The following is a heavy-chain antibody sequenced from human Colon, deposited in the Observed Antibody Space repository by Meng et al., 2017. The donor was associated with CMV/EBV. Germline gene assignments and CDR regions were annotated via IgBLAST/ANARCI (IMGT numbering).Heavy chain of an antibody. CDR1: VVAFSSSA. CDR2: ISGSARGT. D-gene: IGHD2-21*02. V-gene: IGHV3-23*01. CDR3: ARFQNCGGDCTFDF. J-gene: IGHJ4*02. Sequence: FVVAFSSSAMRWVRQAPGKGLEWVSSISGSARGTYYADSVKGRFTISRDNSKNTLFLQMNSLRAEDTAVYYCARFQNCGGDCTFDFWGQGTLVTVSS.